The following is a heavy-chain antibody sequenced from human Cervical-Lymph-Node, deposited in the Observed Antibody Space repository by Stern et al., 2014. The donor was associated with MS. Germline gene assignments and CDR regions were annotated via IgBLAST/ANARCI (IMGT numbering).Heavy chain of an antibody. CDR2: ISSYDCET. J-gene: IGHJ4*02. V-gene: IGHV1-18*01. CDR1: GYRFDSFG. Sequence: QVQLVQSGPEVKKPGASVKVSCKASGYRFDSFGVSWVRQAPGQGLEWIGWISSYDCETFFGHQFQGRVTLTTETSTSTAYMEMRSLRSDDTAVYYCAKDRAVPASSSDVWGQGTLVTVSA. D-gene: IGHD6-19*01. CDR3: AKDRAVPASSSDV.